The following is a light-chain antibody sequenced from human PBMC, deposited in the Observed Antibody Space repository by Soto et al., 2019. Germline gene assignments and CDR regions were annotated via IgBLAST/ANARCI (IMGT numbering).Light chain of an antibody. CDR2: GAS. Sequence: EIVLTQSPATLSLSPGERATLSSRASQSVSSNLAWYQQKPGQAPRLLIYGASNRATGIPARFSGSGSGTDFTLTISSLEPEDFAVYYCQQRGEWPPGATFGQGTRLEIK. J-gene: IGKJ5*01. V-gene: IGKV3-11*01. CDR3: QQRGEWPPGAT. CDR1: QSVSSN.